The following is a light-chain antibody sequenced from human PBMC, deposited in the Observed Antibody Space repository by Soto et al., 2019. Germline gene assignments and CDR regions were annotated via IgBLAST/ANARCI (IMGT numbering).Light chain of an antibody. Sequence: DIQMTQSPSSLSASVGDRVTITCRASQDISNYLAWYHQKPGKAPKLLIYGVSTPQLGVPSRFSGSGSGTEFTLTISSLQSEDFAVYYCQQYNNWPLTFGGGTKG. CDR2: GVS. CDR1: QDISNY. V-gene: IGKV1-27*01. J-gene: IGKJ4*01. CDR3: QQYNNWPLT.